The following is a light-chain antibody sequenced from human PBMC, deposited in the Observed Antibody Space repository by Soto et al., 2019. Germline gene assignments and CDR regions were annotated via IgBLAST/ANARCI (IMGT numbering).Light chain of an antibody. CDR3: KSYAGSNTYV. V-gene: IGLV2-8*01. CDR1: KNDIGVYDS. J-gene: IGLJ1*01. CDR2: EVV. Sequence: QSALTQPPSASASPGQAGTISCTGTKNDIGVYDSVSWYQHHPGKAPRLIIYEVVQRPSGVPDRFSGSKSGNTASLTVSGLQAADEADYFCKSYAGSNTYVFGSGTKVTVL.